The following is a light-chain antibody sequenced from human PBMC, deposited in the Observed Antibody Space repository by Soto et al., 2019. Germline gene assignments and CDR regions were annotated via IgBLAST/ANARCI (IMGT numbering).Light chain of an antibody. CDR2: AAS. CDR3: QPASSFPIS. V-gene: IGKV1-8*01. Sequence: AIQETQSPSSLSASTGDRVTITCRASHGISSYLAWYQQIPGKAPKLLIYAASTLQSGVPSRFSGSGSGTDFTLTLRCLQSEDFATHFCQPASSFPISFGQGTRLEIK. CDR1: HGISSY. J-gene: IGKJ5*01.